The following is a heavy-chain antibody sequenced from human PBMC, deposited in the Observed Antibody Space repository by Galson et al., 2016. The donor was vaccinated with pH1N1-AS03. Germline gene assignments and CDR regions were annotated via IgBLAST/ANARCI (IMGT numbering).Heavy chain of an antibody. Sequence: SLRLSCAASEFTFSTYDMHWVRQATGKGLEWVSIIAATGDTNYGGSVKGRFTISREDAKNSLYLQMNSLRAEGTAVYYCTRDVALVSPGGMAYWGQGTLVTVSS. CDR2: IAATGDT. V-gene: IGHV3-13*01. D-gene: IGHD2-8*01. CDR1: EFTFSTYD. CDR3: TRDVALVSPGGMAY. J-gene: IGHJ4*02.